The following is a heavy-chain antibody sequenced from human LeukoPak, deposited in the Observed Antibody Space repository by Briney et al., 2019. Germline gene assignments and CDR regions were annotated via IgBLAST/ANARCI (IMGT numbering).Heavy chain of an antibody. Sequence: SQTLSLTCTVSGASISVSNYFWGWIRQPPGKGLEWIWNIDYSGNIAYNPSLKSRGTISVGATKNQVPLQLNSLTAADTALDYCAATGPYYFHYWGQGTLVTVSS. V-gene: IGHV4-39*06. CDR1: GASISVSNYF. CDR3: AATGPYYFHY. D-gene: IGHD3-9*01. J-gene: IGHJ4*02. CDR2: IDYSGNI.